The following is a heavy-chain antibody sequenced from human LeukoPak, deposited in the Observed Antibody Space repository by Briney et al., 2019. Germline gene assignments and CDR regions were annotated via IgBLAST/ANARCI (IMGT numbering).Heavy chain of an antibody. Sequence: GSLRLSCAASGFTFSSYAMSWVRQAPGKGLEWIGEINHSGSTNYNPSLKSRVTISVDTSKNQFSLKLSSVTAADTAVYYCARGVVKGGAFDIWGQGTMVTVSS. CDR2: INHSGST. D-gene: IGHD3-16*01. J-gene: IGHJ3*02. V-gene: IGHV4-34*01. CDR1: GFTFSSYA. CDR3: ARGVVKGGAFDI.